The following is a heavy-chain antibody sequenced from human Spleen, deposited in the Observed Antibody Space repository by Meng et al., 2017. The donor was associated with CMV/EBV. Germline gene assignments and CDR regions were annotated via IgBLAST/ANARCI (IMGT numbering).Heavy chain of an antibody. CDR1: GDSIRSISYY. Sequence: VHGDSIRSISYYWGWIRQLPGRGLECIGSIYYTGITYYNPSLESRVTISVDTSKSQFSLSLRSVSAADTAVYYCTRTLYDYGGSADYWGQGILVTVSS. CDR3: TRTLYDYGGSADY. D-gene: IGHD4-23*01. CDR2: IYYTGIT. V-gene: IGHV4-39*01. J-gene: IGHJ4*02.